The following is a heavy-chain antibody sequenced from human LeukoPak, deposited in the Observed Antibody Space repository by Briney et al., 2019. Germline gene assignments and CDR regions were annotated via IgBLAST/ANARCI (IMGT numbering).Heavy chain of an antibody. D-gene: IGHD4-17*01. J-gene: IGHJ3*02. Sequence: GGSLRLSCAASGFTFSSYAMSWVRQAPGKGLEWVSAISGSGGSTYYADSVKGRFTISRDNSKNTLYLQMNGLRAEDTAAYYCAKEPGQDDYGDKDAFDIWGQGTMVTVSS. CDR1: GFTFSSYA. V-gene: IGHV3-23*01. CDR3: AKEPGQDDYGDKDAFDI. CDR2: ISGSGGST.